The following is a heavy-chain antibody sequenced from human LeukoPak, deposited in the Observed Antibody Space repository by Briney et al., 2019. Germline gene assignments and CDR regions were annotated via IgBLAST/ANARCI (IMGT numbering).Heavy chain of an antibody. Sequence: SETLSLTCTVSGGYSSSSSYYWGWIRQPPGKGLEWIGSIYYSGSTYYNPSLKSRVTISVDTSKNQFSLKLSSVTAADTAVYYRARESVVDSMVRSLNWFDPWGQGTLVTVSS. CDR2: IYYSGST. CDR3: ARESVVDSMVRSLNWFDP. J-gene: IGHJ5*02. D-gene: IGHD3-10*01. CDR1: GGYSSSSSYY. V-gene: IGHV4-39*07.